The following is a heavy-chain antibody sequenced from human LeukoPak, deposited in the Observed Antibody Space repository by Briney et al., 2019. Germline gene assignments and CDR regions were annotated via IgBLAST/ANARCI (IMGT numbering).Heavy chain of an antibody. Sequence: PGRSLRLSCAASGFTFSSYGMHWVRQAPGKGVEWVAVISYDGSNKYYADSVKGRFTISRDNSKNTLYLQMNSLRAEDTAVYYCAKDRTTALTFDYWGQGTLVTVSS. J-gene: IGHJ4*02. CDR2: ISYDGSNK. CDR3: AKDRTTALTFDY. CDR1: GFTFSSYG. V-gene: IGHV3-30*18. D-gene: IGHD4-17*01.